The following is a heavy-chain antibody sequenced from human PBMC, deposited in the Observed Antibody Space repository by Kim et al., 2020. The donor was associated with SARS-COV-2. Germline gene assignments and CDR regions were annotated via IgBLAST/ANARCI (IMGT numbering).Heavy chain of an antibody. D-gene: IGHD6-19*01. V-gene: IGHV3-11*04. CDR1: GLTFSAYY. J-gene: IGHJ3*02. CDR2: ITYTGSTI. Sequence: GGSLRLSCEASGLTFSAYYFSWVRQAPGKGLEWLSYITYTGSTIYYADSVRGRFTTSRDYVKNSLYLQMNSLRDEDTAVYYCASELRGPVSAPWAFDILG. CDR3: ASELRGPVSAPWAFDI.